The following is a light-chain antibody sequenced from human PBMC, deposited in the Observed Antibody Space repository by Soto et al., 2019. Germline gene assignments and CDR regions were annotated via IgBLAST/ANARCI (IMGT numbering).Light chain of an antibody. CDR3: QKYGGSPLYT. J-gene: IGKJ2*01. CDR2: GAS. CDR1: QSVSSSD. V-gene: IGKV3-20*01. Sequence: IVLTQSPGTLSLSPGDRATLSCRASQSVSSSDLAWYQQKPGQAPRLLLYGASTRATGIPDRFSGSGSGTDFTLTISRLEPEDFAGYYCQKYGGSPLYTFGQGTKLEIK.